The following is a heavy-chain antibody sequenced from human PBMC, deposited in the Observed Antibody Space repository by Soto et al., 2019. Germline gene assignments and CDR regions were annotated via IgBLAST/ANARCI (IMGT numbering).Heavy chain of an antibody. V-gene: IGHV4-39*01. J-gene: IGHJ4*02. CDR1: GGSISSSSYY. CDR2: IYYIGST. Sequence: QLQLQESGPGLVKPSETLSLTCTVSGGSISSSSYYWGWIRQPPGKGLEWIGSIYYIGSTYYNPSLKSRVTISVDTSKNQFSLKLSSVTAADTAVYYCARGNGGSGSYYWGQGTLVTVSS. CDR3: ARGNGGSGSYY. D-gene: IGHD3-10*01.